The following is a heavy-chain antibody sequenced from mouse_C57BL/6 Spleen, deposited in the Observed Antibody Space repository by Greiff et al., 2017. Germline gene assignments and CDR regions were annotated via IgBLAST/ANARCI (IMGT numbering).Heavy chain of an antibody. Sequence: VQLKESGAELVKPGASVKLSCTASGFNIKDYYMHWVKQRTEQGLEWIGRIDPEDGETKYAPKFQGKATITADTSSNTAYLQLSSLTSKDTAVYYCASYNSNLYYFDYWGQGATLSVSS. CDR2: IDPEDGET. J-gene: IGHJ2*01. CDR3: ASYNSNLYYFDY. CDR1: GFNIKDYY. D-gene: IGHD2-5*01. V-gene: IGHV14-2*01.